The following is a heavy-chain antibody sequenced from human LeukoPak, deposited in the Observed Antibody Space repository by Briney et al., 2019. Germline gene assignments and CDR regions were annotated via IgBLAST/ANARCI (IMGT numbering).Heavy chain of an antibody. J-gene: IGHJ4*02. CDR2: ISAYNGNT. D-gene: IGHD4-17*01. CDR1: GYTFTSYG. Sequence: ASVKVYCKASGYTFTSYGISWVRQAPGQGLEWMGWISAYNGNTNYAQKLQGRVTMTTDTSTSTAYMELRSLRSDDTAVYYCARDEGLTVTTVSGYWGQGTLVTVSS. CDR3: ARDEGLTVTTVSGY. V-gene: IGHV1-18*01.